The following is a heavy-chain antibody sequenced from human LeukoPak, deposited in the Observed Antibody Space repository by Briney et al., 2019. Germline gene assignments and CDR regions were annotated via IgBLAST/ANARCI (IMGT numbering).Heavy chain of an antibody. V-gene: IGHV4-30-4*08. Sequence: PSQTLSLTCTVSGGSISSGDYYWSWIRQPPGKGLEWIGYIYYSGSTYYNPSLKSRVTISVDTSKNQFSLKLSSVTAADTAVYYCARGHGYCGGDCRAEWFDPWGQGTLVTVSS. J-gene: IGHJ5*02. CDR1: GGSISSGDYY. D-gene: IGHD2-21*02. CDR2: IYYSGST. CDR3: ARGHGYCGGDCRAEWFDP.